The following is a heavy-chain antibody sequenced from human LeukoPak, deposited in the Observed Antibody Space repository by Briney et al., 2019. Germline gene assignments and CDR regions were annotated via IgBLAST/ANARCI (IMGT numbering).Heavy chain of an antibody. CDR1: GSTFPTYG. D-gene: IGHD2/OR15-2a*01. CDR2: ISGYNGYT. CDR3: ARVRSSMVLDY. J-gene: IGHJ4*02. V-gene: IGHV1-18*01. Sequence: VKVSCQASGSTFPTYGIGWGRQAPGQRREWRGWISGYNGYTNYAQKFQGRVTMTTDTSTSTAYMDLRSLRSADTALYYCARVRSSMVLDYWGQGTLVTASS.